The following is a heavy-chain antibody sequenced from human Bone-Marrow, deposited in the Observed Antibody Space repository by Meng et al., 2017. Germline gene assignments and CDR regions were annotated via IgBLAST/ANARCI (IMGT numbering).Heavy chain of an antibody. CDR3: ARDRGGYGDISY. Sequence: QVQLHESGPGLVKPSQTLSLTCTGSGGSIGSSDRHWSWIRQPPGKGLEWIGYIYYNGNSYDNPSLSSRLTISVDTSKNQFSLKLSSVTAADTAVYYCARDRGGYGDISYWGQGTLVTVSS. CDR1: GGSIGSSDRH. D-gene: IGHD4-17*01. V-gene: IGHV4-30-4*01. CDR2: IYYNGNS. J-gene: IGHJ4*02.